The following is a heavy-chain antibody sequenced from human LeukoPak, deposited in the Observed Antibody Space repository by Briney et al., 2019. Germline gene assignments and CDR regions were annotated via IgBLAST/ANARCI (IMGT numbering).Heavy chain of an antibody. CDR1: GGTFSSYA. J-gene: IGHJ4*02. CDR2: IIPIFGTA. CDR3: AVYYDSSGYYYSYFDY. V-gene: IGHV1-69*05. D-gene: IGHD3-22*01. Sequence: ASVKDSCKASGGTFSSYAISWVRQAPGQGLELMGRIIPIFGTANYAQKFQGRVTITTDESTSTAYMELSSLRSEVTAVYYCAVYYDSSGYYYSYFDYWGQGTLVTVSS.